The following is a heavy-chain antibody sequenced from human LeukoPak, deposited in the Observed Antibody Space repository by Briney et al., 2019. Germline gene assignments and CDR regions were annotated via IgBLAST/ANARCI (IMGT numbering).Heavy chain of an antibody. Sequence: QPGGSLRLSCAASGFTFSSYSMSWVRQAPGKGLEWVSYISSSSSTIYYADSVKGRFTISRDNAKNSLYLQMNSLRAEDTAVYYCARDTYYDILTGYYDYWGQGTLVTVSS. J-gene: IGHJ4*02. CDR1: GFTFSSYS. CDR3: ARDTYYDILTGYYDY. CDR2: ISSSSSTI. D-gene: IGHD3-9*01. V-gene: IGHV3-48*01.